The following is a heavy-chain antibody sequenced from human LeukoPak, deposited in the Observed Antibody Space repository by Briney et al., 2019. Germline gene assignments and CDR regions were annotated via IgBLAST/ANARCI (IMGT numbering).Heavy chain of an antibody. D-gene: IGHD3-10*01. CDR1: GDYLSSYY. V-gene: IGHV4-4*07. CDR2: ISTSVST. J-gene: IGHJ4*02. CDR3: TRVGTSGDYYDY. Sequence: SETLSLTCTVSGDYLSSYYWSWIRQPAGKGLEWIGRISTSVSTNYNPSLKSRVTMSVDTSKNQFSLKLSSVTAADTAVYYCTRVGTSGDYYDYWGQGTLVTVSS.